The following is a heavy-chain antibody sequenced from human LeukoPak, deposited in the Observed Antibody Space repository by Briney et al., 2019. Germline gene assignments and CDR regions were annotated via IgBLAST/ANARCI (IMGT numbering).Heavy chain of an antibody. CDR1: GFTFSSYW. CDR2: INSDGSST. CDR3: ARDLDSSGYSYYFDY. V-gene: IGHV3-74*01. D-gene: IGHD3-22*01. Sequence: GGSLRLSCAASGFTFSSYWMHRVRQAPGKGLVWVSRINSDGSSTSYADSVKGRFTISRDNAKNTLYLQMNSLRAEDTAVYYCARDLDSSGYSYYFDYWGQGTLVTVSS. J-gene: IGHJ4*02.